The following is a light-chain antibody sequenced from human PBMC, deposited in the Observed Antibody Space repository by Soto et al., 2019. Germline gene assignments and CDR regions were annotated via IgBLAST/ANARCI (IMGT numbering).Light chain of an antibody. V-gene: IGKV1-33*01. CDR2: DAS. CDR3: QQYDNLPT. J-gene: IGKJ4*01. Sequence: DIQMTQSPSSLSASVGDRVTITCQASQDISNYLNWYQQKPGKATKLLIYDASNLETGVPSRFSGRGSGTEFTFTISSLQPEDIATYYCQQYDNLPTFGGGTKVEIK. CDR1: QDISNY.